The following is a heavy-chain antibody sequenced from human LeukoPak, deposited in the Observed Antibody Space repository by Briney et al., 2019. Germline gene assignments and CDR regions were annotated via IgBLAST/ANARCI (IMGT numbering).Heavy chain of an antibody. CDR1: GGTFSSYA. D-gene: IGHD3-9*01. Sequence: SVKVSCKAPGGTFSSYAISWVRQAPGQGLEWMGRIIPILGIANYALKFQGRVTITADKSTSTAYMELSSLRSEDTAVYYCASERVLRYFDWLPDYYYGMDVWGQGATVTVSS. J-gene: IGHJ6*02. CDR3: ASERVLRYFDWLPDYYYGMDV. V-gene: IGHV1-69*04. CDR2: IIPILGIA.